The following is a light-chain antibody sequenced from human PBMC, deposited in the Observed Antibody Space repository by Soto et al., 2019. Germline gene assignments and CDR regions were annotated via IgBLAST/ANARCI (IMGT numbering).Light chain of an antibody. V-gene: IGLV1-40*01. J-gene: IGLJ1*01. CDR1: SSNIGAGYD. Sequence: QSVLTQPPSVSGDPGQRVTISRTGSSSNIGAGYDVHWYQQLPGTAPKLLIYGNSNRPAGVPDRFSGSKSGTSASLAITGLQAEDEADYYCQSYDSSLSGYVFGTGTKVTAL. CDR3: QSYDSSLSGYV. CDR2: GNS.